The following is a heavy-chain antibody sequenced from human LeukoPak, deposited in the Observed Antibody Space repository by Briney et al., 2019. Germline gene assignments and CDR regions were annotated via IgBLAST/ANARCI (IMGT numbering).Heavy chain of an antibody. CDR2: IYHSGST. Sequence: PSETLSLTCTVSGYSVSSGYYWGWIRQPPGKGLEWIGSIYHSGSTYYNPSLKSRVTISVDTSRNQFSLKLSSVTAADTAVYYCARDENMLQDYYDSSGYRSYYYYGMDVWGQGTTVTVSS. CDR3: ARDENMLQDYYDSSGYRSYYYYGMDV. CDR1: GYSVSSGYY. V-gene: IGHV4-38-2*02. D-gene: IGHD3-22*01. J-gene: IGHJ6*02.